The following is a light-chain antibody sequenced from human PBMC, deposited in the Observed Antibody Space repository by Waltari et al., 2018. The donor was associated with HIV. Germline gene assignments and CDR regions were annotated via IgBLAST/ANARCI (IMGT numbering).Light chain of an antibody. Sequence: QSALTQPPSASGSPGQSVTISCTGNSSDVGDNDYVSWYQQHPGKAPKVMSYEVSKRPGGVPDWFSGSKSGNTASLTVSGLQAEDDADYFCTSYAGRDNLVFGGGTKLTV. J-gene: IGLJ2*01. V-gene: IGLV2-8*01. CDR1: SSDVGDNDY. CDR2: EVS. CDR3: TSYAGRDNLV.